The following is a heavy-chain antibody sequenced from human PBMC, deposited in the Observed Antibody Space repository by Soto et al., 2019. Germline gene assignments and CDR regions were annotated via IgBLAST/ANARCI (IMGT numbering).Heavy chain of an antibody. J-gene: IGHJ5*02. CDR2: INSDGSST. D-gene: IGHD2-15*01. CDR1: GFTFSSYW. Sequence: VQLVESGGGLVQPGGSLRLSCAASGFTFSSYWMHWVRQAPGKGLVWVSRINSDGSSTSYADSVKGRFTISRDNAKNTLYLQMNSLRAEDTAVYYCARGKDCSGGSCYSGWFDPWGQGTLVTVSS. V-gene: IGHV3-74*01. CDR3: ARGKDCSGGSCYSGWFDP.